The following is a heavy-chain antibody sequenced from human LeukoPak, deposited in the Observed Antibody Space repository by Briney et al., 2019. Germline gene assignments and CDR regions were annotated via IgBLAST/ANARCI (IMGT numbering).Heavy chain of an antibody. CDR2: RSYDGSNE. V-gene: IGHV3-30*03. Sequence: GGSLRLSCAASGFTFSSYGMHWVRQAPGKGLEWVAMRSYDGSNEYYADSVKGRFTISRDNSKNTLYLQMNSLRAEDTAVYYCVSGVSVAGFHWGQGTLVTVSS. CDR1: GFTFSSYG. D-gene: IGHD6-19*01. CDR3: VSGVSVAGFH. J-gene: IGHJ4*02.